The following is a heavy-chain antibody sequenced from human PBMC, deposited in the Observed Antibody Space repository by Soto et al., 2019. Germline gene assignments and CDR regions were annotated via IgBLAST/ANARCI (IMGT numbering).Heavy chain of an antibody. CDR3: ARDPGIAVAGTVGDY. CDR1: GFPFSSYG. Sequence: EVQLVESGGGLVQPGGSLSLSCPPSGFPFSSYGMHGSGQPPGKGRGWFSRINSDGSSTSYADSVKGRFTISRDNAKNTLYLQMNSLRAEDTAVYYCARDPGIAVAGTVGDYWGQGTLVTVSS. J-gene: IGHJ4*02. D-gene: IGHD6-19*01. V-gene: IGHV3-74*01. CDR2: INSDGSST.